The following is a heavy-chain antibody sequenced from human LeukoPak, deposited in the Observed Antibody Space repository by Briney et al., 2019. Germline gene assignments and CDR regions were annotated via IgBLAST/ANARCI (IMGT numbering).Heavy chain of an antibody. D-gene: IGHD1-14*01. CDR3: AKMYGNNFDY. V-gene: IGHV3-23*01. Sequence: GGSLRLSCAASGFTFGSYAMSWVRQAPGKGLEWVSGISGSGGSTYYADSVKGRFTISRDNSKNTLYLQMNSLRVEDTAVYYCAKMYGNNFDYWGQGTLVTVSS. CDR1: GFTFGSYA. J-gene: IGHJ4*02. CDR2: ISGSGGST.